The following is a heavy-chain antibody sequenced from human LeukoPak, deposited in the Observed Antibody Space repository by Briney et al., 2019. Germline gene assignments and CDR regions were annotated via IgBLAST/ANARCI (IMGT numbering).Heavy chain of an antibody. J-gene: IGHJ4*02. Sequence: GASVKVSCKASGYTFTSYCMHWVRQAPGQGLEWMGIINPSGGSTSYAQKFQGRVTMTRDMSTSTVYMELSRLRSEDTAVYYCARESVGATTLDYWGQGTLVTVSS. CDR2: INPSGGST. CDR1: GYTFTSYC. CDR3: ARESVGATTLDY. D-gene: IGHD1-26*01. V-gene: IGHV1-46*01.